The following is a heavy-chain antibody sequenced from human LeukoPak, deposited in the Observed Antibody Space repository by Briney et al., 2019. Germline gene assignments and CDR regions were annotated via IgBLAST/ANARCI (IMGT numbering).Heavy chain of an antibody. CDR2: VNPDGSTT. D-gene: IGHD4-11*01. CDR3: TSARNIKTHY. V-gene: IGHV3-74*01. Sequence: GGSLRLSCAATGVTLNTDWMHWVRQAPGKGLVWVSGVNPDGSTTNYADSVKGRFTISRDNAKKTLYLQMNSLIAEDTALYYCTSARNIKTHYWGQGTLVTVSS. J-gene: IGHJ4*02. CDR1: GVTLNTDW.